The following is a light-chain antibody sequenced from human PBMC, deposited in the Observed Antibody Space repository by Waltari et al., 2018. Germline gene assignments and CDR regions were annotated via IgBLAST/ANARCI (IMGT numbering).Light chain of an antibody. V-gene: IGKV3-20*01. Sequence: EIVLTQSPGTLSLSPGEGATLSCRTSQTIRTTYLAWYQQKPGQAPTLLIYGAFTRATGIPDRFTGSGSGTDFSLTISSLEPEDFETYYCQQYDVSPLTFGGGTKVEIK. CDR1: QTIRTTY. CDR3: QQYDVSPLT. J-gene: IGKJ4*01. CDR2: GAF.